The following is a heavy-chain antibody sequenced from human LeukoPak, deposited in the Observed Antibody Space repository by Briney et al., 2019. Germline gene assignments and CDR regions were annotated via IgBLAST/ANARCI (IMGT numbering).Heavy chain of an antibody. CDR2: IRYDGSNK. D-gene: IGHD3-9*01. J-gene: IGHJ1*01. CDR1: GFTFSSYG. Sequence: GGSLRLSCAASGFTFSSYGMHWVRQAPGKGLEWVAFIRYDGSNKYYADSVKGRFTISRDNSKNTLYLQMNSLRAEDTAVYYCAKDRGEFLTGTSYFQHWGQGTLVTVSS. V-gene: IGHV3-30*02. CDR3: AKDRGEFLTGTSYFQH.